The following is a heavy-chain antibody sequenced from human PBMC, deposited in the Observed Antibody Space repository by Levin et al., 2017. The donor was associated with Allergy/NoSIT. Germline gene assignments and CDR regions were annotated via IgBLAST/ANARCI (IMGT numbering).Heavy chain of an antibody. CDR2: ISSSSSTI. CDR1: GFTFSSYS. CDR3: ASLHGGGYSYDVPFDY. Sequence: GGSLRLSCAASGFTFSSYSMNWVRQAPGKGLEWVSYISSSSSTIYYADSVKGRFTISRDNAKNSLYLQMNSLRAEDTAVYYCASLHGGGYSYDVPFDYWGQGTLVTVSS. D-gene: IGHD5-18*01. V-gene: IGHV3-48*01. J-gene: IGHJ4*02.